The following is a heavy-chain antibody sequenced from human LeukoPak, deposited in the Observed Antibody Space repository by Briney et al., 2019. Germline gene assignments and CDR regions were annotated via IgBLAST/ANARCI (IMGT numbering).Heavy chain of an antibody. CDR3: AKTTQYSSSPSFDY. CDR1: GFGFSGNG. J-gene: IGHJ4*02. D-gene: IGHD6-6*01. CDR2: IWYDGSNT. Sequence: GGSLRLSCAASGFGFSGNGMHWVRQAPGKGLEWVAVIWYDGSNTYYADSVKGRFTISRDNSKNTLYLQMNSLRAEDTAVYYCAKTTQYSSSPSFDYWGQGTLVTVSS. V-gene: IGHV3-33*06.